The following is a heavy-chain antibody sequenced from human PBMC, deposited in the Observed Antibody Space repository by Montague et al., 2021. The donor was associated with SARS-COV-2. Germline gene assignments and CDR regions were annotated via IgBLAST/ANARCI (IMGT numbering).Heavy chain of an antibody. V-gene: IGHV4-59*13. CDR3: ALSLRYFDWADAFDV. D-gene: IGHD3-9*01. CDR1: GGSIDNYF. J-gene: IGHJ3*01. CDR2: IYNSGST. Sequence: SETLSLTCTASGGSIDNYFCSWIRQPPGKGLEWIGYIYNSGSTTYNPSLTRRVTMSGDTSNNQFSLKLSSVTAADTAMYYCALSLRYFDWADAFDVWGQGTMVIVSS.